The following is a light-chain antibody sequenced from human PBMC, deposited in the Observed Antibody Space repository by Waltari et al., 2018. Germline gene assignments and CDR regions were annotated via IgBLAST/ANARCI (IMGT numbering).Light chain of an antibody. J-gene: IGKJ1*01. CDR1: QNIVTN. V-gene: IGKV3-15*01. CDR3: QEFNNWPPWT. Sequence: EIVMTQSPAILSVSPGERVTLSCRASQNIVTNLAWYQQKAGQPPRLLIYAGSTRASGTPVRFSGSGSRTEFTLTISSLQSEYAAVYYCQEFNNWPPWTFGQGTKVEI. CDR2: AGS.